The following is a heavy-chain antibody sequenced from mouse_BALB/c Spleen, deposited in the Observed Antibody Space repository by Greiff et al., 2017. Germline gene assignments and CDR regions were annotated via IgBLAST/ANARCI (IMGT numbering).Heavy chain of an antibody. J-gene: IGHJ3*01. CDR3: ARDRGYGSSYEGWFAY. CDR2: ISDGGSYT. D-gene: IGHD1-1*01. CDR1: GFTFSDYY. Sequence: EVKLVESGGGLVKPGGSLKLSCAASGFTFSDYYMYWVRQTPEKRLEWVATISDGGSYTYYPDSVKGRFTISRDNAKNNLYLQMSSLKSEDTAMYYCARDRGYGSSYEGWFAYWGQGTLVTVSA. V-gene: IGHV5-4*02.